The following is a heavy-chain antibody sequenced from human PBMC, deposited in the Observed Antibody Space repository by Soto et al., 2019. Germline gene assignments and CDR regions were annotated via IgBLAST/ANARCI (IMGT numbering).Heavy chain of an antibody. CDR3: AKMDADLLPYYYYGMDV. D-gene: IGHD1-26*01. J-gene: IGHJ6*02. Sequence: QVQLVESGGGVVQPGRSLRLSCAASGFRFSDYGIHWVRQAPGKGLEWVALISYDGSKKFYTDSVKGRFTISRDNSKNTMYLQIDRLRAEDTAVYYCAKMDADLLPYYYYGMDVRGQGTTVTVSS. V-gene: IGHV3-30*18. CDR1: GFRFSDYG. CDR2: ISYDGSKK.